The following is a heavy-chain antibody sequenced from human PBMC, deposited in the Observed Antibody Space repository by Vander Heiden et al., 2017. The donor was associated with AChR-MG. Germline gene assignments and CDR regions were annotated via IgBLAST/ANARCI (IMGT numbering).Heavy chain of an antibody. CDR3: AKDLAPYSSFFFYYYYYMDV. CDR1: GFTFSSYA. CDR2: SSGSGGST. J-gene: IGHJ6*03. Sequence: EVQLLESGGGLVQPGGSLRLSCAASGFTFSSYAMSWVRQASGKGLEWVSASSGSGGSTYYADSVKGRFTISRDNAKNTLYLQMNSLRAEDTAVYYCAKDLAPYSSFFFYYYYYMDVWGKGTTVTVSS. D-gene: IGHD6-6*01. V-gene: IGHV3-23*01.